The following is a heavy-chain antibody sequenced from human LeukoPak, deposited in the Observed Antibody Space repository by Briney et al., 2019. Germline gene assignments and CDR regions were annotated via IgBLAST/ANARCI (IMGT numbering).Heavy chain of an antibody. V-gene: IGHV3-11*06. CDR2: ISSTSTFT. J-gene: IGHJ4*02. Sequence: PGGSLRLSCAASGFTFSDYYMSWIRQTPGKGLEWVSYISSTSTFTNYADSVKGRLTISRDNAKNSLYLQMNSLRSEDTAVYYCAKQFCSGGRCHFDYWGQGTLVTVSS. CDR3: AKQFCSGGRCHFDY. D-gene: IGHD2-15*01. CDR1: GFTFSDYY.